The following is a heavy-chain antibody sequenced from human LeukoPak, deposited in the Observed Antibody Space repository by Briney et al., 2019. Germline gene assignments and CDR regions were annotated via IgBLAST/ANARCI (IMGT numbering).Heavy chain of an antibody. CDR3: ARGARMSYYYYGMDV. V-gene: IGHV4-34*01. CDR2: INHSGST. CDR1: GGSFSGAY. D-gene: IGHD6-6*01. Sequence: SETLSLTCVVSGGSFSGAYWSWIRQPPGKGLEWIGEINHSGSTNYNPSLKSRVTISVDTSKNQFSLKLSSVTAADTAVYYCARGARMSYYYYGMDVWGQGTTVTVSS. J-gene: IGHJ6*02.